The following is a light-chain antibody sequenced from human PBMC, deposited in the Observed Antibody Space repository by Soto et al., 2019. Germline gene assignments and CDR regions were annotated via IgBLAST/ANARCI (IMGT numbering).Light chain of an antibody. CDR3: SSYASINTLV. CDR2: EVS. V-gene: IGLV2-14*03. Sequence: QSALTQPASASGSPGQSVTISCTGTSSDIGGYSYVSWYQQHPGKAPKLMIYEVSNRPSGVSSRFSGSKSGNTASLTIFGLQAEDEADYYCSSYASINTLVFGGGTKLTVL. CDR1: SSDIGGYSY. J-gene: IGLJ2*01.